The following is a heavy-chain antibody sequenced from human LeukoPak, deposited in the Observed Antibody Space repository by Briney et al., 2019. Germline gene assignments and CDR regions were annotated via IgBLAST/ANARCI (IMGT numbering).Heavy chain of an antibody. CDR3: AKDHRDYYASGSYYVFDY. V-gene: IGHV3-7*01. CDR2: INQDGSEK. J-gene: IGHJ4*02. Sequence: GGSLRLSCAASGFTFSTYWMSWVRQAPGKGLEWVANINQDGSEKYYVDSVKGRFTISRDNSKNTLYLQMGSLRAEDTAVYYCAKDHRDYYASGSYYVFDYWGQGTLVTVSS. D-gene: IGHD3-10*01. CDR1: GFTFSTYW.